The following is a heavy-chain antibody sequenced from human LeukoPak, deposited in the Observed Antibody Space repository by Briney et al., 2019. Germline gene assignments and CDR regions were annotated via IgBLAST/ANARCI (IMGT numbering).Heavy chain of an antibody. D-gene: IGHD2-21*01. J-gene: IGHJ4*02. V-gene: IGHV4-4*02. CDR1: GGSISSNNW. CDR2: IYHSGGT. CDR3: VSNENIVVVPSHPLGNLGY. Sequence: SGTLSLTCGVSGGSISSNNWWSWLRQPPGEGLEWIGEIYHSGGTNYNPSLKSRVTISVDKSKNQLSLKLSSVTAADTAVYYCVSNENIVVVPSHPLGNLGYWGQGTLVTVSS.